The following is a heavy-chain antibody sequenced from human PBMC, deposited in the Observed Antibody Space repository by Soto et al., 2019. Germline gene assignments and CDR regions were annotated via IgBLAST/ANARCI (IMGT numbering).Heavy chain of an antibody. CDR1: GFTFTNYW. CDR3: GSVFEH. J-gene: IGHJ4*02. Sequence: EVQLVESGGGLVQPGGSLRLSCAASGFTFTNYWMHWVRQAPGKGLQWVARVDGEESGTSYGDSVKGRFTISRDNAKNTLSLQMNSRRADDTAVYYCGSVFEHWGWETLVTVSS. V-gene: IGHV3-74*01. CDR2: VDGEESGT. D-gene: IGHD1-26*01.